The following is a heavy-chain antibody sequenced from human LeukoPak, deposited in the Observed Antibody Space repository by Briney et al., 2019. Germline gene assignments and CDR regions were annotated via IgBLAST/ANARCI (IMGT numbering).Heavy chain of an antibody. J-gene: IGHJ4*02. V-gene: IGHV3-23*01. D-gene: IGHD2-2*01. Sequence: GGALRLSCAASGFTFSSYAMRWGRQAPGKGVEWVSAISGSGSSTYYADSVKGRFTISRDNSKNTLYLQMNSLRAEDTAVYYCAKDSILGAFKDWAQGTLVTVSS. CDR2: ISGSGSST. CDR3: AKDSILGAFKD. CDR1: GFTFSSYA.